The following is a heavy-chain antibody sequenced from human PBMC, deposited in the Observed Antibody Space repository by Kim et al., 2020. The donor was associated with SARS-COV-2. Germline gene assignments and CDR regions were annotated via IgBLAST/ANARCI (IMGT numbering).Heavy chain of an antibody. Sequence: SETLSLTCTVSGGSISSSSYYWGWILQPPGKGLEWIGSIYYSGSTYYNPSLKSRVTISVDTSKNQFSLKLSSVTAADTAVYYCARLGYWGSGEDYWGQGTLVTVSS. J-gene: IGHJ4*02. V-gene: IGHV4-39*01. CDR2: IYYSGST. CDR3: ARLGYWGSGEDY. D-gene: IGHD7-27*01. CDR1: GGSISSSSYY.